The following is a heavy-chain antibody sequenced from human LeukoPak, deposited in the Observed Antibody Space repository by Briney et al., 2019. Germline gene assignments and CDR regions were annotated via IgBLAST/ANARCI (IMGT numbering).Heavy chain of an antibody. CDR3: SKPQWELLFTFDY. CDR2: ISGSGGST. Sequence: GGSLRLSCAASGFTFSSYAMSWVRQAPGKGLEWVSAISGSGGSTYYADSVKGRFTISRDNSKNTLYLQMNSLRAEDTAVYYCSKPQWELLFTFDYWGQGTLVTVSS. D-gene: IGHD1-26*01. V-gene: IGHV3-23*01. CDR1: GFTFSSYA. J-gene: IGHJ4*02.